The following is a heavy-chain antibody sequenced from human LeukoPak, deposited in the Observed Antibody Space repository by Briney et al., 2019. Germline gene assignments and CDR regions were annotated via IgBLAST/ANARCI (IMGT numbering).Heavy chain of an antibody. D-gene: IGHD3-22*01. CDR2: INTYNGNT. V-gene: IGHV1-18*01. CDR1: GYTFTRYG. CDR3: ARDLFYYDSSGYSYGDTFDY. J-gene: IGHJ4*02. Sequence: GASVKVSCKASGYTFTRYGISWVRQAPGQGLEWMGWINTYNGNTDYAQELQGRVTMTTDTSTSTAYMELRSLRSDDTAVYYCARDLFYYDSSGYSYGDTFDYWGQGTLVTVSS.